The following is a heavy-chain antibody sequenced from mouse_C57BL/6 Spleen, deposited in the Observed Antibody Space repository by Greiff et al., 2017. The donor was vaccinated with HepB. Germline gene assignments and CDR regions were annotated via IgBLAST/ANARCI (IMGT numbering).Heavy chain of an antibody. D-gene: IGHD4-1*01. J-gene: IGHJ4*01. CDR2: ISYDGSN. V-gene: IGHV3-6*01. CDR3: ARTPSNWVYAMDY. CDR1: GYSITSGYY. Sequence: ESGPGLVKPSQSLSLTCSVTGYSITSGYYWNWIRQFPGNKLEWMGYISYDGSNNYNPSLKNRISITRDTSKNQFFLKLNSVTTEDTATYYCARTPSNWVYAMDYWGQGTSVTVSS.